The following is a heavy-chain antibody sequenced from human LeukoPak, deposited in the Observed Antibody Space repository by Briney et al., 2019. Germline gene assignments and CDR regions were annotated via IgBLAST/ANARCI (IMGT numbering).Heavy chain of an antibody. V-gene: IGHV3-7*03. CDR2: IKQDGSEK. Sequence: GGSLRLSCAASGFTFSGNWMSWVRQAPGKGLEWVANIKQDGSEKYYVDSVKGRFTISRDNAKNSLYLQMNSLSAEDTAVYYCARASLRFLEWLNTDNFDYWGQGALVTVSS. D-gene: IGHD3-3*01. J-gene: IGHJ4*02. CDR1: GFTFSGNW. CDR3: ARASLRFLEWLNTDNFDY.